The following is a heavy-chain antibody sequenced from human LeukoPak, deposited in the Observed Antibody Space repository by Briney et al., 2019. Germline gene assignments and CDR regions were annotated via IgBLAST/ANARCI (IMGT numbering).Heavy chain of an antibody. Sequence: ASVTVSCQASGYTFTGYYMHWVRQAPGQGREWMGWINPNSGGTNYAQKFQGRVTMTRDTSISTAYMELSRLRSDDTAVYYCARDGDSSGWYLLDYWGQGTLVTVSS. CDR2: INPNSGGT. V-gene: IGHV1-2*02. D-gene: IGHD6-19*01. J-gene: IGHJ4*02. CDR3: ARDGDSSGWYLLDY. CDR1: GYTFTGYY.